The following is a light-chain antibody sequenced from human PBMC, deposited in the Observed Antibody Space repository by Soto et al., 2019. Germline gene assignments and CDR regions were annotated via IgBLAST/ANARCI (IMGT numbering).Light chain of an antibody. J-gene: IGKJ5*01. CDR2: DAS. CDR3: QQYNSPIT. CDR1: QSISSW. V-gene: IGKV1-5*01. Sequence: DIQMTQSPSTLSASVGDRVIITCRASQSISSWLAWYRQKPGKAPKLLIYDASSLESGVPSRFSGSGSGTEFTLTISRLQPDDFATYYCQQYNSPITFGQGTRLEIK.